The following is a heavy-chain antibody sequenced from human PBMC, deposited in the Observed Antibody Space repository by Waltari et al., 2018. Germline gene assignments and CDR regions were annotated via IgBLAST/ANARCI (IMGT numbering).Heavy chain of an antibody. CDR1: GGSISSYY. CDR2: IYYSGST. Sequence: QVQLQESGPGLVKPSEPLSLTCTVSGGSISSYYWSWIRQPPGKGLEWIGYIYYSGSTNYNPSLKSRVTISVDTSKNQFSLKLSSVTAADTAVYYCARGRSGSSSTLDYWGQGTLVTVSS. D-gene: IGHD1-26*01. V-gene: IGHV4-59*01. CDR3: ARGRSGSSSTLDY. J-gene: IGHJ4*02.